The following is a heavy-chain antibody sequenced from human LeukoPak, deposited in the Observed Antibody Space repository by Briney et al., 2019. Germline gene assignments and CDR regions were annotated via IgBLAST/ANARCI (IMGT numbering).Heavy chain of an antibody. V-gene: IGHV3-20*04. CDR1: GFTFDDYG. J-gene: IGHJ4*02. Sequence: GGSLRLSCAASGFTSGFTFDDYGMNWVRQVPGKGLEWVSGISRDGGRTGYADSVQGRFTISRDNSRNSLHLQMNSLRVEDTAFYYCVKDSNYDFWSGYYKGFDNWGRGTLVTVSS. D-gene: IGHD3-3*01. CDR3: VKDSNYDFWSGYYKGFDN. CDR2: ISRDGGRT.